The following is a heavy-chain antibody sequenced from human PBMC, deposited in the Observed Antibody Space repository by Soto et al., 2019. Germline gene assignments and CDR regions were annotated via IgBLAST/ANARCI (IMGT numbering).Heavy chain of an antibody. D-gene: IGHD3-16*01. CDR1: GYTFTSYA. J-gene: IGHJ4*02. V-gene: IGHV1-3*01. CDR3: ATALGLYYFDY. CDR2: INDGNGNT. Sequence: QVQLVQSGAEVKRPGASVKVSCKASGYTFTSYAMHWVRQAPGQRLEWMGWINDGNGNTKYSQKLQGRVTITRDTSASTAYMGLSSLRSEDTAVYSCATALGLYYFDYWGQGTLDTVSS.